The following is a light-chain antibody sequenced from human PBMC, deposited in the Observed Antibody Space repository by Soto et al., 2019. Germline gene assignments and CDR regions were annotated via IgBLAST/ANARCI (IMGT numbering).Light chain of an antibody. V-gene: IGLV2-14*01. CDR1: SSDVGGYDY. CDR2: EVS. CDR3: SSYTNSSTDV. J-gene: IGLJ1*01. Sequence: QSALTQPASVSGSPGQSITISCTGTSSDVGGYDYVSWYQHHPGKAPKLTIYEVSNRPSGVSNRFSGSKSGNTASLTISGLQAEDEAEYYCSSYTNSSTDVFGTGTKLTVL.